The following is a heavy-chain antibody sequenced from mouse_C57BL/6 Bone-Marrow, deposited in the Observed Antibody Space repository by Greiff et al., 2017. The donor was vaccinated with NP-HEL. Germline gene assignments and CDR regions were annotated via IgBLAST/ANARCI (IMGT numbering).Heavy chain of an antibody. CDR2: IWRGGST. CDR1: GFSLTSYG. J-gene: IGHJ3*01. V-gene: IGHV2-5*01. Sequence: QVQLQQSGPGLVQPSQSLSITCTVSGFSLTSYGVHWVRQSPGKGLEWLGVIWRGGSTDYNAAFMSRLNITKANSKSQIFFKMNSLQADDTAIYYCAKIEGFAYWGQGTLVTVSA. CDR3: AKIEGFAY.